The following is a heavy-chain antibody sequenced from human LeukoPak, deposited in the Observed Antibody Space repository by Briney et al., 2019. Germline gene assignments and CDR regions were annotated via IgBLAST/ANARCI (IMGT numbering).Heavy chain of an antibody. CDR1: GFTFSGYT. Sequence: GGSLRLSCAASGFTFSGYTMNWVRQAPGKGLDWVSALSGTGGSTYYADSVQGRFTISRDNSKNTLYLQMNSLRAEDAALYYCARAPLFGDSYYFDYWGQGTLVTVSS. J-gene: IGHJ4*02. D-gene: IGHD3-10*02. CDR2: LSGTGGST. V-gene: IGHV3-23*01. CDR3: ARAPLFGDSYYFDY.